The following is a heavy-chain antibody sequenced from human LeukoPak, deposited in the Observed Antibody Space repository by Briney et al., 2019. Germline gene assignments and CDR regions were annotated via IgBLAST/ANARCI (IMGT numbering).Heavy chain of an antibody. J-gene: IGHJ3*02. V-gene: IGHV1-46*01. CDR3: AGEVGATLYDAFDI. D-gene: IGHD1-26*01. Sequence: ASVKVSCKASGYTFTSYYMHWERQTPGQGLECMGIINPSGGSTSYAQKFQGRVTMTRDTSTSTVYMELSSLRSEDTAVYYCAGEVGATLYDAFDIWGQGTMVTVSS. CDR1: GYTFTSYY. CDR2: INPSGGST.